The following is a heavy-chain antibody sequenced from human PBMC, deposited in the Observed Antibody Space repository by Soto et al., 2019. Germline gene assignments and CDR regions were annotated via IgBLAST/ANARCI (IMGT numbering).Heavy chain of an antibody. CDR3: ARVAYCGGDCYRAWYFDL. CDR1: GGSISSYY. D-gene: IGHD2-21*02. V-gene: IGHV4-59*01. J-gene: IGHJ2*01. CDR2: MYHGGNT. Sequence: QVQLQESGPGLVKPSETLSLTCTVSGGSISSYYLSWIRQTPGKGLEWIAYMYHGGNTNYNPSLKSRVTVSLDMSENQFSLKLRSVTTADTAVYYCARVAYCGGDCYRAWYFDLWGRGTLVTVSS.